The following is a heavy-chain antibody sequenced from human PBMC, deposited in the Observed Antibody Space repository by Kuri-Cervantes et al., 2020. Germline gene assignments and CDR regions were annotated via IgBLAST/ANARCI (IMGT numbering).Heavy chain of an antibody. CDR2: INPNIGGT. CDR1: GYAFTGYY. Sequence: ASVKVSCKASGYAFTGYYIHWVRQAPGHGLEWMGWINPNIGGTNFAQKFQGRVTMTRDTSSSTAYMELSRLRSDDTAVYYCARAYSSGWINAFDIWGQGTMVTVSS. V-gene: IGHV1-2*02. D-gene: IGHD6-19*01. CDR3: ARAYSSGWINAFDI. J-gene: IGHJ3*02.